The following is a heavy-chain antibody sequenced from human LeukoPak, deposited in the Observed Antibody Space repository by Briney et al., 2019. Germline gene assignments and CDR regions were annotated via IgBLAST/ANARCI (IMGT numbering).Heavy chain of an antibody. J-gene: IGHJ3*02. D-gene: IGHD6-25*01. V-gene: IGHV3-53*01. Sequence: PGGSLRLSCAASGFTVSSNYMSWVRQAPGKGLEWVSIIYSGGSTYYADSVKGRFTISRDNSKNTPYLQMDSLRAEDTAVYYCARGGVQDAFDIWGRGTMVTVSS. CDR3: ARGGVQDAFDI. CDR1: GFTVSSNY. CDR2: IYSGGST.